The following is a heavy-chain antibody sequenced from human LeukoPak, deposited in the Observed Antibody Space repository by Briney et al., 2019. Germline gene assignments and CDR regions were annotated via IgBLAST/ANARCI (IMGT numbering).Heavy chain of an antibody. Sequence: KTGGSLRLSCAASGFTFSSYSMNWVRQAPGKGLEWVSSISSSSSYIYYADSVKGRFTISRDNAKNTLYLQMNSLRAEDTAVYYCARLWGIAAELDYWGQGTLVTVSS. D-gene: IGHD6-13*01. V-gene: IGHV3-21*01. J-gene: IGHJ4*02. CDR2: ISSSSSYI. CDR3: ARLWGIAAELDY. CDR1: GFTFSSYS.